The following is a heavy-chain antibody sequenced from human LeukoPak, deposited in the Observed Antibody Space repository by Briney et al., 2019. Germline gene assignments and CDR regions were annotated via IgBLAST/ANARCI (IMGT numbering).Heavy chain of an antibody. CDR3: TSGLSVRRSNNTPVDY. D-gene: IGHD2/OR15-2a*01. V-gene: IGHV3-73*01. J-gene: IGHJ4*02. CDR2: IRSKANSYAT. CDR1: GFTFSGSA. Sequence: GGSLRLSCTASGFTFSGSAMLWVRQASGKGLEWVGRIRSKANSYATVYAASVKGRFTISRDDSKNTAYVQMNSLKTEDTAVYYCTSGLSVRRSNNTPVDYWGQGTLVTVSS.